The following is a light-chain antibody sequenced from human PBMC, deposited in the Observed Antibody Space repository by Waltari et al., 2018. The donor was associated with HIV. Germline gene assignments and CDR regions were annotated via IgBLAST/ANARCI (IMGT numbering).Light chain of an antibody. V-gene: IGKV4-1*01. CDR3: QQYFSLPAT. CDR1: RSLLHSSKNKND. J-gene: IGKJ1*01. CDR2: WAS. Sequence: DIVMTQSPDSLAVSPGGRATINCRSSRSLLHSSKNKNDLAWYQQKPGQPPKLLIYWASTRKSGVPERFSGSGSGTDFTLTISSLQAEDAAVYYCQQYFSLPATFGQGTKVEIK.